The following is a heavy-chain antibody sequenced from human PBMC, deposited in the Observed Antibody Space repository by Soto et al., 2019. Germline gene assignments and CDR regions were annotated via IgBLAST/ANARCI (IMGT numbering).Heavy chain of an antibody. D-gene: IGHD1-1*01. CDR2: ISAHNGNT. J-gene: IGHJ4*02. CDR3: ARGRYGDY. CDR1: GYAFTTYG. V-gene: IGHV1-18*01. Sequence: QVHLVQSGAEVKKPGASVKVSCKGSGYAFTTYGITWVRQAPGQGLEWMGWISAHNGNTNYAQKPQGRVTVTRETSPSPAYMELRSLRSDDTDVYYGARGRYGDYWGQGALVTVSS.